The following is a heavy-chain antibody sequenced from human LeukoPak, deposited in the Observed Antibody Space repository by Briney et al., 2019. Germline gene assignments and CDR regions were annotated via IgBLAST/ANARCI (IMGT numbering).Heavy chain of an antibody. J-gene: IGHJ4*02. CDR1: GYTFTSYD. V-gene: IGHV1-8*01. D-gene: IGHD3-22*01. CDR3: ARGYYYDPYFDY. Sequence: GASVKVSCKASGYTFTSYDINWVRQATGQGLEWMGWMNPNSGNTGYAQKFQGRVTMTRNTSISTAYMELSSLRSEDTAVYYCARGYYYDPYFDYWGQGTLVTVSS. CDR2: MNPNSGNT.